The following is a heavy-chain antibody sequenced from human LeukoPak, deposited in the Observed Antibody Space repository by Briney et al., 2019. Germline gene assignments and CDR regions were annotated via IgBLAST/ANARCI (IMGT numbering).Heavy chain of an antibody. CDR3: TTVSYGSGSYLYYYYYMDV. V-gene: IGHV3-15*01. CDR1: GFTFRNAW. CDR2: IKSKTDGGTT. D-gene: IGHD3-10*01. J-gene: IGHJ6*03. Sequence: GGSLRLSCAASGFTFRNAWMSWVRQAPGKGLEWVGRIKSKTDGGTTDYAAPVKGRFTISRDDSKNTLYLQMNSLKTEDTAVYYCTTVSYGSGSYLYYYYYMDVWGKGTTVTVSS.